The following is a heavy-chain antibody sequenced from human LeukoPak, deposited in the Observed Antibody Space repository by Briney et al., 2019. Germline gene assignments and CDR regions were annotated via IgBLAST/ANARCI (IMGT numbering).Heavy chain of an antibody. D-gene: IGHD5-24*01. CDR2: ISGSGGST. CDR3: ATEITPYYYMDV. J-gene: IGHJ6*03. Sequence: PGGSLRLSCAASGFTFSSYAMSWVRQAPGKGLEWVSAISGSGGSTYYADSVKGRFTISRDNSKNTLYLRMNSLRAEDTAVYYCATEITPYYYMDVWGKGTTVAVSS. CDR1: GFTFSSYA. V-gene: IGHV3-23*01.